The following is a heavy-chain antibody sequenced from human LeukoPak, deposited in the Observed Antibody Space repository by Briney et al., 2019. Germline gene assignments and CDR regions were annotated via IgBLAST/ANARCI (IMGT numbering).Heavy chain of an antibody. V-gene: IGHV4-59*03. Sequence: PSETLSLTCTVSGGSIRSYYWSWIRQPPGKGLEWIGYIYYSGNTMYNPSLKSRVTISVDMSKNQFSLKLSSLTTADTAVYYCALGHCINGVCYGLDYWGQGTLVTVSS. CDR2: IYYSGNT. D-gene: IGHD2-8*01. J-gene: IGHJ4*02. CDR1: GGSIRSYY. CDR3: ALGHCINGVCYGLDY.